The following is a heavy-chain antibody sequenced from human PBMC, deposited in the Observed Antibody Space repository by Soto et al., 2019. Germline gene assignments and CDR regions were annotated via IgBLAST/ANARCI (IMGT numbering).Heavy chain of an antibody. J-gene: IGHJ6*02. Sequence: SETLSLTCTVSGGSISSGDYYWSWIRQPPGKGLEWIGYIYYSGSTYYNPSLKSRVTISVDTSKNQFSLKLSSVTAADTAVYYCARAPIQYYYDSSGSSRGMDVWGQGTTVTVSS. CDR3: ARAPIQYYYDSSGSSRGMDV. CDR2: IYYSGST. V-gene: IGHV4-30-4*01. CDR1: GGSISSGDYY. D-gene: IGHD3-22*01.